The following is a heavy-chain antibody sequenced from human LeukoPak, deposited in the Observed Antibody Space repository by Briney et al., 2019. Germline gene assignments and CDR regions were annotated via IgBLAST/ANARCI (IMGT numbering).Heavy chain of an antibody. Sequence: GGSLRLSCAASGFTFSSYAMHWVRQAPGKGLEWVAVISYDGSNKYYADSVKGRFTISRDNSKNTLYLQMNSLRAEDTAVYYCARDAVLDTAMVYYYYGMDVWGQGTTVTVSS. V-gene: IGHV3-30-3*01. CDR2: ISYDGSNK. CDR1: GFTFSSYA. J-gene: IGHJ6*02. CDR3: ARDAVLDTAMVYYYYGMDV. D-gene: IGHD5-18*01.